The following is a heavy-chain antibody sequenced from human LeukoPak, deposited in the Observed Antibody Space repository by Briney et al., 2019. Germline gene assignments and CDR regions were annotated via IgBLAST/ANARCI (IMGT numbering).Heavy chain of an antibody. CDR2: IYSGGST. CDR1: GFTVSSNY. CDR3: ARGSLVAATRDFDY. Sequence: GGSLRLSCAASGFTVSSNYMSWVRQAPGKGLEWDSVIYSGGSTYYADSVKGRFTISRDNSKSTLYIQMNSLGAEDTAVYYCARGSLVAATRDFDYWGQGTLVTVSS. V-gene: IGHV3-53*01. D-gene: IGHD2-15*01. J-gene: IGHJ4*02.